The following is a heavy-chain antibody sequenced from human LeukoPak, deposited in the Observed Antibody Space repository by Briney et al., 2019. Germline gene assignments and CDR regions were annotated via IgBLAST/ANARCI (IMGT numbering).Heavy chain of an antibody. CDR3: TTTLSVIARGY. Sequence: GGSLRLSCAASGFTFSNGWMSWVRQAPGKGLEWVGRIISKTDGGATDYAAHVKGRLTISRDDSKNTVYLQMNSLKTEDTAMYYCTTTLSVIARGYWGQGTLVTVSS. J-gene: IGHJ4*02. CDR2: IISKTDGGAT. V-gene: IGHV3-15*01. D-gene: IGHD2-21*01. CDR1: GFTFSNGW.